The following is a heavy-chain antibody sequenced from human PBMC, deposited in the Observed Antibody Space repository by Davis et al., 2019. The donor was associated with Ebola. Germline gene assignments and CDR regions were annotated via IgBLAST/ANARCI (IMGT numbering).Heavy chain of an antibody. Sequence: GESLKISCKGSGYSFTSYWIGWVRQMPGKGLEWMGIIYPGDSDTRYSPSFQGQVTISADKSITTAYLQWSSLKASDTAMYYCARGNYGGNSYYYYGMDVWGKGTTVTVSS. J-gene: IGHJ6*04. CDR2: IYPGDSDT. CDR3: ARGNYGGNSYYYYGMDV. CDR1: GYSFTSYW. D-gene: IGHD4-23*01. V-gene: IGHV5-51*01.